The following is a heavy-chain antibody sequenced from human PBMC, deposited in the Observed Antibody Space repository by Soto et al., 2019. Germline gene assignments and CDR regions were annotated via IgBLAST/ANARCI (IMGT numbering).Heavy chain of an antibody. D-gene: IGHD4-4*01. Sequence: SETLSLTCSPSGGTIGDYSWNWIRQPPGTGLEWIGYIFYRGETKYNPSHSLRSRATISTGTSRNQASLTLTSVTAADTAVYYCARGSNSNFEGPIVWGQGTLVTVSS. J-gene: IGHJ4*02. CDR3: ARGSNSNFEGPIV. CDR1: GGTIGDYS. V-gene: IGHV4-59*13. CDR2: IFYRGET.